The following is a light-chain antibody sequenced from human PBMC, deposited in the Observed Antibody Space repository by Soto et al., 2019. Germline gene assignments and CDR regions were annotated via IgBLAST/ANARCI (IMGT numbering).Light chain of an antibody. CDR1: QSVSSN. V-gene: IGKV3-15*01. CDR2: GAS. CDR3: QQDNNWPLT. Sequence: EIVMTQSPATLSVSPGERATLSCRASQSVSSNLAWYQQKPGQAPRLLIYGASTRATGIPARFSGSGSVTEFTLTNSGLLSADLAVYYCQQDNNWPLTFGGGTKVEIK. J-gene: IGKJ4*01.